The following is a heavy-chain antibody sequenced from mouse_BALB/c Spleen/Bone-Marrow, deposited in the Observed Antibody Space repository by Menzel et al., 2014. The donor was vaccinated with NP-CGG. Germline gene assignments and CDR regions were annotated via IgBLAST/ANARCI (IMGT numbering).Heavy chain of an antibody. V-gene: IGHV6-6*02. CDR2: IRLKSNNYAT. CDR3: TRIFYYGSSYWYFDV. D-gene: IGHD1-1*01. CDR1: GFIFNNYC. Sequence: EVKLMESGGGLVQPGGSMKLSCVASGFIFNNYCMNWVRQSPEKGLEWVAEIRLKSNNYATHFAESVKGRFTLSRDDSKSSVYLQINNLRPEDTGIYYCTRIFYYGSSYWYFDVWGAGTTVTVSS. J-gene: IGHJ1*01.